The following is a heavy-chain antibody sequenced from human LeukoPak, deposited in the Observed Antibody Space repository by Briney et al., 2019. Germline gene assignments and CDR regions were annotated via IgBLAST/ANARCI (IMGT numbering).Heavy chain of an antibody. V-gene: IGHV4-34*01. Sequence: SETLSLTCAVYGGSFSGYYWSWIRQPPGKGLEWIGEINHSGSTNYNPSLKSRVTISVDTSKNQFSLKLNSVTAADTAVYYCARFGYSGYDFWRGYYFDYWGQGTLVTVSS. J-gene: IGHJ4*02. CDR1: GGSFSGYY. CDR2: INHSGST. D-gene: IGHD5-12*01. CDR3: ARFGYSGYDFWRGYYFDY.